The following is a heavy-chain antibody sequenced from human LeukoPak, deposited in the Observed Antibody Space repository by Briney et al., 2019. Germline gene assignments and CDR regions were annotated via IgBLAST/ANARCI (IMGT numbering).Heavy chain of an antibody. J-gene: IGHJ5*02. Sequence: SETLSLTCIVSRGSISSYYWSWIRQPPGKGLEWIGYLYHGGSTNYNPSLKSRVTISGDTSKNHFSLNLSSVTAADTAMYSCARGRYYYDSSGYPYNWFDPWGQGTLVTVSS. CDR1: RGSISSYY. V-gene: IGHV4-59*01. CDR2: LYHGGST. CDR3: ARGRYYYDSSGYPYNWFDP. D-gene: IGHD3-22*01.